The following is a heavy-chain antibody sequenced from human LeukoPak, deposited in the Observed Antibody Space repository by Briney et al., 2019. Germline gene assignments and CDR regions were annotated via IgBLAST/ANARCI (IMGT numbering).Heavy chain of an antibody. CDR3: ARGDQLERRPCDY. J-gene: IGHJ4*02. Sequence: GASVTVSCKASGYTFTSYGISWVRQAPGQRLEWMGWINAGNGNTKYSQKFQGRVTITRDTSASTAYMELSSLRSEDTAVYYCARGDQLERRPCDYWGQGTLVTVSS. CDR2: INAGNGNT. CDR1: GYTFTSYG. D-gene: IGHD1-1*01. V-gene: IGHV1-3*01.